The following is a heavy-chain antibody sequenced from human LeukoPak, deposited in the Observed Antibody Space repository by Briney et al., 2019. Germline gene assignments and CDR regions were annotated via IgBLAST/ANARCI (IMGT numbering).Heavy chain of an antibody. D-gene: IGHD4-11*01. V-gene: IGHV4-59*11. CDR2: VYYGGST. Sequence: SETLSLTCSVSAGSISSHYWRWIRQPQGKGLEWIGSVYYGGSTNYNPSLKSRVTISVDTSKNQFSLRLSSVTAADTAVYYCARRTTAAYFYYGMDVWGPGTTVTVSS. CDR3: ARRTTAAYFYYGMDV. J-gene: IGHJ6*02. CDR1: AGSISSHY.